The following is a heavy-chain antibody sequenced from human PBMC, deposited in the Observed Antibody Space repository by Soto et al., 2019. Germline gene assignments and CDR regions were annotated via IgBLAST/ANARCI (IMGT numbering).Heavy chain of an antibody. CDR1: GGSISSGGYY. CDR2: IYYSGST. CDR3: ARPLTMVRGVIADDYYGMDV. J-gene: IGHJ6*02. D-gene: IGHD3-10*01. Sequence: SETLSLTCTVSGGSISSGGYYWSWIRQHPGKGLEWIGSIYYSGSTYYNPSLKSRVTISVDTSKNQFSLKLSSVTAADTAVYYCARPLTMVRGVIADDYYGMDVWGQGTTVTVSS. V-gene: IGHV4-39*01.